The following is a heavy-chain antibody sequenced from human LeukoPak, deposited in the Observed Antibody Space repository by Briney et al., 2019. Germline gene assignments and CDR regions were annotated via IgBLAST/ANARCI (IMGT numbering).Heavy chain of an antibody. CDR1: GYTLTELS. Sequence: ASVKVSCKVSGYTLTELSMHWVRQAPGKGLEWMGGFDPEDGETIYAQKFQGRVTMTEDTSTDTAYMELSSLRSEDTAVYYCATGDSIAALTYYFDYWGQGTLVTVSS. J-gene: IGHJ4*02. V-gene: IGHV1-24*01. CDR2: FDPEDGET. D-gene: IGHD6-13*01. CDR3: ATGDSIAALTYYFDY.